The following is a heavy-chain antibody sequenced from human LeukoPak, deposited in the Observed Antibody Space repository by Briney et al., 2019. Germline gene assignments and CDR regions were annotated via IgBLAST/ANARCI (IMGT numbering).Heavy chain of an antibody. D-gene: IGHD6-19*01. CDR1: GYTLTELS. CDR3: ATDPGYSSGWYPYFQH. J-gene: IGHJ1*01. CDR2: FYPEDGET. V-gene: IGHV1-24*01. Sequence: ASVTVSCKVSGYTLTELSMHWVRQAPGKGLEWMGGFYPEDGETIYAQKFQGRVTMTEHTSTDTAYMALSSLRSEDTAVYYCATDPGYSSGWYPYFQHWGQGTLVTVSS.